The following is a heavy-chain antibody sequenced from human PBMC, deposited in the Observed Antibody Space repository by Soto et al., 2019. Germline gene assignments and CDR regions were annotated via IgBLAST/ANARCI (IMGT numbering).Heavy chain of an antibody. Sequence: DVQLLESGGGLVQPAGSLRLSCAASGFTFSSYAMGWVRQGPGKGLEWVAVVSIGGSTHYADSVRGRFTISRDNSENTLSLQMNSLTAEDTAVYFCAKRRGAGGHFDYWGQGALVTVSS. CDR1: GFTFSSYA. V-gene: IGHV3-23*01. CDR3: AKRRGAGGHFDY. D-gene: IGHD2-15*01. CDR2: VSIGGST. J-gene: IGHJ4*02.